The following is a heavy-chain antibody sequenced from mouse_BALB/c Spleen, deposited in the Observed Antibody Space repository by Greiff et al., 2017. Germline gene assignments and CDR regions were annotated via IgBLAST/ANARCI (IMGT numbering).Heavy chain of an antibody. CDR1: GYTFTSYW. CDR2: INPSTGYT. V-gene: IGHV1-7*01. Sequence: QVQLQQSGAELAKPGASVKMSCKASGYTFTSYWMHWVKQRPGQGLEWIGYINPSTGYTEYNQKFKDKATLTADKSSSTAYMQLSSLTSEDSAVYYCATNRHYYAMDYWGQGTSVTVTS. CDR3: ATNRHYYAMDY. J-gene: IGHJ4*01.